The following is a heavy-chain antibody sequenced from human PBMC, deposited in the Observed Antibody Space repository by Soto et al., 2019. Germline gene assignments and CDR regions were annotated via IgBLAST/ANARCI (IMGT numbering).Heavy chain of an antibody. CDR3: ARDLDCSSTSCYRYNWFDP. CDR1: GYTFTSYG. D-gene: IGHD2-2*01. CDR2: ISAYNGNT. V-gene: IGHV1-18*01. J-gene: IGHJ5*02. Sequence: QVQLVQSGAEVKKPGASVKVSCKASGYTFTSYGISWVRQAPGQGLEWMGWISAYNGNTNYAQKLQGRVTMTTDTSTSTAYMELRSVRSDDTAVYYCARDLDCSSTSCYRYNWFDPWGQGTLVTVSS.